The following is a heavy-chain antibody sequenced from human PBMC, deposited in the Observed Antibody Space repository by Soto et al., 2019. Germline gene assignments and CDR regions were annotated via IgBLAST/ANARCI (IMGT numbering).Heavy chain of an antibody. V-gene: IGHV3-23*01. D-gene: IGHD3-10*01. CDR2: ISGSGGST. J-gene: IGHJ4*02. CDR3: AKDTGGRGPRTLWTRSHLYYFDY. CDR1: GFTFSSYA. Sequence: GGSLRLSCAASGFTFSSYAMSWVRQAPGKGLEWVSAISGSGGSTYYADSVKGRFTISRDNSKNTLYLQMNSLRAEDTAVYYCAKDTGGRGPRTLWTRSHLYYFDYWGQGTLVTVSS.